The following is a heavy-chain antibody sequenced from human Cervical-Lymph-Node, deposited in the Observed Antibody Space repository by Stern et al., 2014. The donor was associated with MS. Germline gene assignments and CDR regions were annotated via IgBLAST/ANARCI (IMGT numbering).Heavy chain of an antibody. CDR1: GYTFTNNW. V-gene: IGHV5-51*01. Sequence: EVQLVESGAEVKKPGESLKISCKGSGYTFTNNWIAWVRQMPGKGLEWMGIIYPDDSDIRYSPSLQGQVTISADKSIRTAYLQWRSLKAADSAVYYCARHPPRRKWDDPNYGMDVWGQGTTVTVSS. CDR3: ARHPPRRKWDDPNYGMDV. J-gene: IGHJ6*02. D-gene: IGHD1-1*01. CDR2: IYPDDSDI.